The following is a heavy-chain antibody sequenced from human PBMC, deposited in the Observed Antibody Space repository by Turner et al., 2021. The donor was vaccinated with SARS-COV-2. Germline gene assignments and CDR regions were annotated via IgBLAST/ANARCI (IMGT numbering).Heavy chain of an antibody. J-gene: IGHJ3*02. D-gene: IGHD3-22*01. CDR1: GVTFSSYG. CDR2: IWYDGSNK. V-gene: IGHV3-33*01. CDR3: ARDHYYDSSGYTLDAFDI. Sequence: QVQLVGSGGVVVQRGWSLRLSCAPSGVTFSSYGMHWVRQAPGKGLEWVAVIWYDGSNKYYADSVKGRFTISRDISKNTLYLQMNSLRAEDTAVYYCARDHYYDSSGYTLDAFDIWGQGTMVTISS.